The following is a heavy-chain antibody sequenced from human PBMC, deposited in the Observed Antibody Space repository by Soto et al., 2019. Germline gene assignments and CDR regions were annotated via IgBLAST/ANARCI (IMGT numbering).Heavy chain of an antibody. Sequence: SETLSLTCTVSGGSISSSSYYWGWIRQPPGKGLEWIGSIYYSGRTYYNPSLKSRVTLSIDTSKHHFSLKLGSVTAAATAVYYCARHTPFSSGWYSEDYYYYGMDVWGQGTTVTVSS. V-gene: IGHV4-39*01. D-gene: IGHD6-19*01. CDR2: IYYSGRT. CDR1: GGSISSSSYY. CDR3: ARHTPFSSGWYSEDYYYYGMDV. J-gene: IGHJ6*02.